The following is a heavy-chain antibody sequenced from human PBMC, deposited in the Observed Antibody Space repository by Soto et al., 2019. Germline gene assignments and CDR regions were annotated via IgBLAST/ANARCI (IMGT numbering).Heavy chain of an antibody. J-gene: IGHJ4*02. D-gene: IGHD4-17*01. V-gene: IGHV3-30-3*01. Sequence: GGSLRLSCAASGFTFSSYAMHWVRQAPGKGLEWVAVISYDGSNKYYADSVKGRFTISRDNSKNTLYLQMNSLRAEDTAVYYCARGTTVTIIGYWGQGTLVTVSS. CDR2: ISYDGSNK. CDR3: ARGTTVTIIGY. CDR1: GFTFSSYA.